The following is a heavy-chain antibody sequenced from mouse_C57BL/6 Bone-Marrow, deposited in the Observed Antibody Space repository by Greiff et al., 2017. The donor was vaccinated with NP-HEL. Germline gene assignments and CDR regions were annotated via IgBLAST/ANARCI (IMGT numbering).Heavy chain of an antibody. V-gene: IGHV5-4*01. CDR2: ISDGGSYT. Sequence: EVQGVESGGGLVKPGGSLKLSCAASGFTFSSYAMSWVRQTPEKRLEWVATISDGGSYTYYPDNVKGRFTISRDNAKNNLYLQMSHLKSEDTAMYYCARAFYGYDRFAYWGQGTLVTVSA. J-gene: IGHJ3*01. CDR3: ARAFYGYDRFAY. CDR1: GFTFSSYA. D-gene: IGHD2-9*01.